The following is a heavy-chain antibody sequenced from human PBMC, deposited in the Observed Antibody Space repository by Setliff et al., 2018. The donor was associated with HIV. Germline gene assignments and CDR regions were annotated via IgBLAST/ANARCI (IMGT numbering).Heavy chain of an antibody. CDR2: INHRGST. J-gene: IGHJ4*02. Sequence: LSLTCAVYGGSLSGYYCSWIRQPPGGGLEWIGQINHRGSTIYNLTLKSRVTISVDTSMNQFSLRLTSVTAADTAAYFCARDVMEWFGSYFDRWGQGTLVTVSS. CDR1: GGSLSGYY. CDR3: ARDVMEWFGSYFDR. V-gene: IGHV4-34*01. D-gene: IGHD3-3*01.